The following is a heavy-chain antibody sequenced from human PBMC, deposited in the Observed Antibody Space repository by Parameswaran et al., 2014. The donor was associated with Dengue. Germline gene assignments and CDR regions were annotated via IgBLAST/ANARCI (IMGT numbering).Heavy chain of an antibody. D-gene: IGHD3-22*01. Sequence: WVRQAPGQGLEWMGGIIPIFGTANYAQKFQGRVTITADESTSTAYMELSSLRSEDTAVYYCASRTTYYYDSSGYYYYYYGMDVWGQGTTVTVSS. CDR3: ASRTTYYYDSSGYYYYYYGMDV. V-gene: IGHV1-69*01. CDR2: IIPIFGTA. J-gene: IGHJ6*02.